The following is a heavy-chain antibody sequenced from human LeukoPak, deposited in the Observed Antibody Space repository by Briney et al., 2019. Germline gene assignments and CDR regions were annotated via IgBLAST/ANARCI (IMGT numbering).Heavy chain of an antibody. CDR3: ARLYSGYDLVRRRIAAAGMLDY. CDR1: GFTVSSNY. Sequence: GRSLRLSCAASGFTVSSNYMSWVRQAPGKGLEWVSVIYSGGSTYYADSVKGRFTISRDNSKNTLYLQMNSLRAEDTAVYYCARLYSGYDLVRRRIAAAGMLDYWGQGTLVTVSS. D-gene: IGHD6-13*01. V-gene: IGHV3-53*01. CDR2: IYSGGST. J-gene: IGHJ4*02.